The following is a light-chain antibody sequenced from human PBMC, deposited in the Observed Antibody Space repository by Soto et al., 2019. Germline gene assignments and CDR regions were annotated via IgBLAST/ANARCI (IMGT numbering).Light chain of an antibody. CDR2: GAS. V-gene: IGKV3-15*01. CDR3: QQYDDWQSLT. CDR1: QSVSGN. Sequence: EIVMTQSPATLSVSPGERATLSCRASQSVSGNLAWYQQTPGQAPRLLISGASTRATGIPARFSGSGSGTEFTLTISGLQSEDFAVYYCQQYDDWQSLTFGGGTKVEIK. J-gene: IGKJ4*01.